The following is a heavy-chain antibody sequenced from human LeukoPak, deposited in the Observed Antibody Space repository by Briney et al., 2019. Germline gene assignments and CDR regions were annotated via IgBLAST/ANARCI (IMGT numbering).Heavy chain of an antibody. CDR1: GYTFTSYG. Sequence: GASVKVSCKASGYTFTSYGVSWVRQAPGQGLEWMGWISAYNGNTNYAQKLQGRVTLTTDTSTNTAYMELRSLRSDDTAVYYCARFYSSGWNFDYWGQGTLVTVSS. CDR3: ARFYSSGWNFDY. J-gene: IGHJ4*02. V-gene: IGHV1-18*01. CDR2: ISAYNGNT. D-gene: IGHD6-19*01.